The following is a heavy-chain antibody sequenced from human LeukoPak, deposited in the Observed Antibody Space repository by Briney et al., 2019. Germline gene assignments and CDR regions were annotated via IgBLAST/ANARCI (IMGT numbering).Heavy chain of an antibody. CDR2: ISSGGGII. J-gene: IGHJ4*02. CDR1: GFTFSSYA. Sequence: PGGSLRLSCAASGFTFSSYAMTWVRQAPGKGLEWVSYISSGGGIIYHADSVKGRFTISRDYAKNSLYLQMNSLRAEDTAVYYCARSLIAAGTYDFWGQGTLVTVSS. D-gene: IGHD6-13*01. V-gene: IGHV3-48*03. CDR3: ARSLIAAGTYDF.